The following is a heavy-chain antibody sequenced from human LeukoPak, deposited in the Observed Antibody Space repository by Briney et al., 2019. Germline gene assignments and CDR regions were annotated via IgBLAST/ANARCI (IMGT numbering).Heavy chain of an antibody. CDR1: GGSISSHY. V-gene: IGHV4-4*07. J-gene: IGHJ4*02. Sequence: PSETLSLTCTVSGGSISSHYWSWIRQPAGKGLEWIGRVYATRNTNYNPSLKSRVTMSLDTSKKQFSLKLTSVTAADTAVYYCARLRGSGSYTRLYFDYWGQGTLVTVSS. D-gene: IGHD3-10*01. CDR3: ARLRGSGSYTRLYFDY. CDR2: VYATRNT.